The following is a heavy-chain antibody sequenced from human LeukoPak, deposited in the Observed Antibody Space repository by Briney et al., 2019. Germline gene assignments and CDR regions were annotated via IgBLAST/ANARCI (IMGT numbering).Heavy chain of an antibody. V-gene: IGHV6-1*01. CDR2: TYYRSKWYN. J-gene: IGHJ4*02. CDR1: GDSVSSNSAA. D-gene: IGHD2/OR15-2a*01. Sequence: SQTLSLTCAISGDSVSSNSAAWNWIRQSPSGGLEWLGRTYYRSKWYNDYAVSVKSRKTINPDRSKNQVSLQMNSVTPEDTAVYYCARETTSLFDSWGQGTLVTVSS. CDR3: ARETTSLFDS.